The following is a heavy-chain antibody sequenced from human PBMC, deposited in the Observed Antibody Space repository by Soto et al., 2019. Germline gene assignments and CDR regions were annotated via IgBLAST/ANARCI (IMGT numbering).Heavy chain of an antibody. CDR1: GFSLSTSGMR. CDR3: ARIPASYGMDV. D-gene: IGHD6-25*01. CDR2: IDWDDDK. J-gene: IGHJ6*02. V-gene: IGHV2-70*04. Sequence: SGPTLVNPTQTLTLTCTFSGFSLSTSGMRVSWIRQPPGKALEWLARIDWDDDKFYSTSLKTRLTISKDTSKSQVVLTMTNMDPVDTATYYCARIPASYGMDVWGQGTTVTVSS.